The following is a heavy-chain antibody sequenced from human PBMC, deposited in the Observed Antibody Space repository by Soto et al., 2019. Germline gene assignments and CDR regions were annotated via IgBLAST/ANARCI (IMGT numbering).Heavy chain of an antibody. D-gene: IGHD5-18*01. CDR2: IYHSGST. V-gene: IGHV4-4*02. CDR1: GGSISSSNW. CDR3: ATSSAGTDTAVVTVFGYYYYGMDV. Sequence: SETLSLTCAVSGGSISSSNWWSWVRQPPGKGLEWIGEIYHSGSTNYNPSLKSRVTISVDKSKNQFSLKLSSVTAADTAVYYCATSSAGTDTAVVTVFGYYYYGMDVWGQGTTVTVSS. J-gene: IGHJ6*02.